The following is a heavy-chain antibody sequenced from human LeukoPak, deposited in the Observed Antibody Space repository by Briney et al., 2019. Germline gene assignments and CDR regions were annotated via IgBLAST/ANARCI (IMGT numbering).Heavy chain of an antibody. CDR1: GGSISSYY. CDR2: IYYSGST. CDR3: ARGSTYYYDSSGYSDY. V-gene: IGHV4-59*01. Sequence: SETLSLTCTVSGGSISSYYWSWIRQPPGKGLEWIGYIYYSGSTNYNPSLKSRVTISVDTSKKQFSLKLSSVTAADTAVYYCARGSTYYYDSSGYSDYWGQGTLVTVSS. J-gene: IGHJ4*02. D-gene: IGHD3-22*01.